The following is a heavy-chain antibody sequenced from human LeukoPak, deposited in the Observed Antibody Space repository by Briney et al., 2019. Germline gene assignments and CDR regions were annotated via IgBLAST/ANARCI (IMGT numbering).Heavy chain of an antibody. CDR2: ISSSSSTI. CDR3: ARDRIAARGAFDI. D-gene: IGHD6-6*01. V-gene: IGHV3-48*01. CDR1: GFTFSSYW. J-gene: IGHJ3*02. Sequence: GGSLRLSCAASGFTFSSYWMSWVRQAPGKGLEWVSYISSSSSTIYYADFVKGRFTISRDNAKNSLYLQMNSLRAEDTAVYYCARDRIAARGAFDIWGQGTMVTVSS.